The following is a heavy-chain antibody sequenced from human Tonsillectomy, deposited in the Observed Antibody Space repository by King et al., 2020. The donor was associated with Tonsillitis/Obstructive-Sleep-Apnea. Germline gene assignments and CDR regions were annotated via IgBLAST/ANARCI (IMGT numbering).Heavy chain of an antibody. Sequence: QLQESGPGLVKPSETLSLTCTVSGGSISSHYWNWIRQPPGKGLEWIGYLYYSGSTNYNPSLKSRVTISVDTSKNQFSLKLSSVTAADTAVYYCARADDTAMARDYYYYNAMDVWGQGTTVTVSS. D-gene: IGHD5-18*01. V-gene: IGHV4-59*11. J-gene: IGHJ6*02. CDR2: LYYSGST. CDR1: GGSISSHY. CDR3: ARADDTAMARDYYYYNAMDV.